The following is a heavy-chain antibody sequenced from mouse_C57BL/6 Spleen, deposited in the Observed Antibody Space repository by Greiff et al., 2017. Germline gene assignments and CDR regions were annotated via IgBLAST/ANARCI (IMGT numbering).Heavy chain of an antibody. V-gene: IGHV1-81*01. D-gene: IGHD3-2*02. Sequence: VHLVESGAELARPGASVKLSCKASGYTFTSYGISWVKQRTGQGLEWIGEIYPRSGNTYYNEKFKGKATLTADKSSSTAYMELRSLTSEDSAVYFCAREGTGQANYFDYWGQGTTLTVSS. CDR3: AREGTGQANYFDY. CDR2: IYPRSGNT. CDR1: GYTFTSYG. J-gene: IGHJ2*01.